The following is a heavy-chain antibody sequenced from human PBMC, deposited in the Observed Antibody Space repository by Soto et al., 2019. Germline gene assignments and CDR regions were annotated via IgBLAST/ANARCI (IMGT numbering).Heavy chain of an antibody. V-gene: IGHV3-23*01. CDR3: SKERRYCRGCSCSNPLDY. Sequence: EVQLLESGGGLVQPGGSLRLSCAASGFTFSSYAMSWVRQAPGKGLEWVSAISGSGGSTYYADSVKGRFTISRDNSKNTLYLQMNSLRAEDTAVYYCSKERRYCRGCSCSNPLDYWGQGTLVTVSS. CDR1: GFTFSSYA. CDR2: ISGSGGST. J-gene: IGHJ4*02. D-gene: IGHD2-15*01.